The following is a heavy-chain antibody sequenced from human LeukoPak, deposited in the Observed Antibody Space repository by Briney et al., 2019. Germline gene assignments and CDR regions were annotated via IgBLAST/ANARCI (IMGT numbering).Heavy chain of an antibody. CDR2: ISSNEGST. Sequence: GGSLRLSCAASGFTFSSYAMHWVRQAPGKGLEYVSAISSNEGSTYYANSVKGRFTISRDNSKNTLYLQMGSLRAEDMAVYYCASCSGGSCYSFDYWGQGTLVTVPS. D-gene: IGHD2-15*01. CDR3: ASCSGGSCYSFDY. J-gene: IGHJ4*02. CDR1: GFTFSSYA. V-gene: IGHV3-64*01.